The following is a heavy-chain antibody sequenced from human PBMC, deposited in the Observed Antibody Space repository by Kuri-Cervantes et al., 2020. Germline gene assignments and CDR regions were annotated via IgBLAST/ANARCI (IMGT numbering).Heavy chain of an antibody. CDR3: ARVPTLGIAARRGRSGVDY. CDR2: INHSGST. CDR1: SGSLSGYS. Sequence: SETLSLTCAVYSGSLSGYSWNWIRQSPGKGLEWIGEINHSGSTTLKSRVTISVDTSKNQFSLNLSSVTAADTAVYYCARVPTLGIAARRGRSGVDYWGQGTLVTVSS. D-gene: IGHD6-6*01. V-gene: IGHV4-34*01. J-gene: IGHJ4*02.